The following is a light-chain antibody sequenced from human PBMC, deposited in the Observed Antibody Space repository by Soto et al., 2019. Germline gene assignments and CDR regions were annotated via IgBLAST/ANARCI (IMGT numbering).Light chain of an antibody. CDR1: QSVSSY. CDR3: QQCHATPLT. CDR2: DAS. V-gene: IGKV3-11*01. Sequence: IVLTQSPDTLSLSPGERATLSCRASQSVSSYLAWYQQKPGQAPRLLIYDASNRATGIPARFSGSGYGTDFTLTITTLQPEDVGIYYCQQCHATPLTFGQGTRLEI. J-gene: IGKJ5*01.